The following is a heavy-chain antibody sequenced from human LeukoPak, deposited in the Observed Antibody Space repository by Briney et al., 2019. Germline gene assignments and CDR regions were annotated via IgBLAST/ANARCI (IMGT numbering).Heavy chain of an antibody. J-gene: IGHJ6*03. CDR3: ARVEWQVVAGHMVV. Sequence: SETLSLTCTVSGGSLISYYWSWIRQPAGKGLEWIGYIYYSRSTNYNHSVKSRVTISVDMSKNQFSLKLSSVTAADTAVYYCARVEWQVVAGHMVVWGKGTTVTVSS. CDR1: GGSLISYY. V-gene: IGHV4-59*01. CDR2: IYYSRST. D-gene: IGHD6-19*01.